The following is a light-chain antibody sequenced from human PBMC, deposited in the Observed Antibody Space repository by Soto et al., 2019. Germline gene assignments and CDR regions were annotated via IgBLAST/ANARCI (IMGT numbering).Light chain of an antibody. V-gene: IGKV3-20*01. CDR2: GAC. CDR3: KHHGRXPIT. CDR1: QNVYSKY. Sequence: EIALTQSPGTLSLSPGESATLSCTASQNVYSKYPACYQQKPGQAPRLLIYGACSRAIGIPDSLSGSGHGTDFTLTISRLAPEDFAVYYCKHHGRXPITYGQETRLXI. J-gene: IGKJ5*01.